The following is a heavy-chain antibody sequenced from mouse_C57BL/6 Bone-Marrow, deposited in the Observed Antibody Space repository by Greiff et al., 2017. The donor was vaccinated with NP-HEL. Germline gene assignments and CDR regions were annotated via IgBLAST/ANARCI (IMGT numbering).Heavy chain of an antibody. CDR1: GFTFSSYG. J-gene: IGHJ3*01. V-gene: IGHV5-6*01. Sequence: EVKVVESGGDLVKPGGSLKLSCAASGFTFSSYGMSWVRQTPDKRLEWVATISSGGSYTYYPDSVKGRFTISRDNAKNTLYLQMSSLKSEDTAMDYCASPYDYDVAWFAYWGQGTLVTVSA. CDR3: ASPYDYDVAWFAY. D-gene: IGHD2-4*01. CDR2: ISSGGSYT.